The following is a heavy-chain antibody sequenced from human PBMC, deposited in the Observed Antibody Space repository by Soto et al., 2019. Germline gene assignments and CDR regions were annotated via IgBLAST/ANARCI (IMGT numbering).Heavy chain of an antibody. CDR3: ARGRVQSSLFAY. J-gene: IGHJ4*02. CDR1: VGTFSSYA. D-gene: IGHD6-13*01. V-gene: IGHV1-69*01. CDR2: IIPIFGTA. Sequence: QVQLVQSGAEVKKPGSSVKVSCKADVGTFSSYAISWVLQAPGQGLEWMGGIIPIFGTANYAQKFQGRVTITADESTSTAYMELSSLRSEDTAVYYCARGRVQSSLFAYWGQGPLVTVSS.